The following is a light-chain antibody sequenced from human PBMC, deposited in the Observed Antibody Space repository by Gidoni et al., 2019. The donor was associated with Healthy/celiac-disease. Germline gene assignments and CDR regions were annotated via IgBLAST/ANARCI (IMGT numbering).Light chain of an antibody. Sequence: SYELTQPPSVSVSPGQTASITCSGDKLGDKYACWYQQKPGQSPVLVIYQDSKRPSGIPERFSGSNSGNTATLTISGTQAMDEADYYCQAWDSSPLFVGGTKLSVL. CDR1: KLGDKY. CDR2: QDS. V-gene: IGLV3-1*01. J-gene: IGLJ2*01. CDR3: QAWDSSPL.